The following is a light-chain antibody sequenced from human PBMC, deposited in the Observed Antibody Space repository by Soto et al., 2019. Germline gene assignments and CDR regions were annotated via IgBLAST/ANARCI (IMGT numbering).Light chain of an antibody. CDR3: QQYGSSPGT. CDR2: GAS. V-gene: IGKV3-20*01. Sequence: EIVLTQSPGTLSLSPGERATLSCRASQSVSSSYLAWYQQKPGQAPRLLIYGASSRATGIPDRFSGSGSGTHFTVNISRLAPEDFAVSYCQQYGSSPGTFGQGTKVEIK. CDR1: QSVSSSY. J-gene: IGKJ1*01.